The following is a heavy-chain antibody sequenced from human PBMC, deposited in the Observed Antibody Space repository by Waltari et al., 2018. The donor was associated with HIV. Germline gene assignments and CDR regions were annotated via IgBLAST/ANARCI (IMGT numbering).Heavy chain of an antibody. CDR1: GGSFSGYY. V-gene: IGHV4-34*02. Sequence: QVQLQQWGARQLKASDTLSLTCAVYGGSFSGYYWTWIRQSPGKGREWIGEINHSGTPNYGPSLKSRVTISRDTSKNQFALKLTSVTAADTAVYYCAREAGYNSGWYGGYYFDFWGQGALVTVSS. CDR2: INHSGTP. D-gene: IGHD6-19*01. J-gene: IGHJ4*02. CDR3: AREAGYNSGWYGGYYFDF.